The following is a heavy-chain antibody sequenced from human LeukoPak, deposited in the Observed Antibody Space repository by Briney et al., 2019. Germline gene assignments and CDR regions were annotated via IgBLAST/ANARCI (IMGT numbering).Heavy chain of an antibody. Sequence: GGSLRLSCAASGFTFSSYGMHWVRQAPDKGLEWVAVISYDGSNKYYADSVKGRFTISRDNSKNTLYLQMNSLRAEDTAVYYCAKDLPTYDFWSGYYTHYYYYYGMDVWGQGTTVTVSS. CDR2: ISYDGSNK. V-gene: IGHV3-30*18. CDR3: AKDLPTYDFWSGYYTHYYYYYGMDV. D-gene: IGHD3-3*01. CDR1: GFTFSSYG. J-gene: IGHJ6*02.